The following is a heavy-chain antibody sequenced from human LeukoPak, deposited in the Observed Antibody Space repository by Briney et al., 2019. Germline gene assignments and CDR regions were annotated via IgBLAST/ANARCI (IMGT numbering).Heavy chain of an antibody. CDR1: GFTFSSYG. CDR3: ARPLGYCSGGSCYEYFDY. Sequence: GGSLRLSCAASGFTFSSYGMHWVRQAPGKGLEWVAVIWYDGSNKYYADSVKGRFTISRDSSKNTLYLQMNSLRAEDTAVYYCARPLGYCSGGSCYEYFDYWGQGTLVTVSS. D-gene: IGHD2-15*01. V-gene: IGHV3-33*01. J-gene: IGHJ4*02. CDR2: IWYDGSNK.